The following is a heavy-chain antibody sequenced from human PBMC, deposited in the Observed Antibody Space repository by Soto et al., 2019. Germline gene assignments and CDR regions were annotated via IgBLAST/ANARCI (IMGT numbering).Heavy chain of an antibody. CDR3: HSSGMLTPNVGLDF. D-gene: IGHD2-8*01. V-gene: IGHV3-74*01. Sequence: GGSLRLSCAASGFNFRKYWIHWVRQAPGKGLEWVSRISDAGSTTTYADSVKGRFTISRDNAKNTLFLQMNTLRAEDTAVYYCHSSGMLTPNVGLDFWGQGIQVTVSS. CDR2: ISDAGSTT. J-gene: IGHJ4*02. CDR1: GFNFRKYW.